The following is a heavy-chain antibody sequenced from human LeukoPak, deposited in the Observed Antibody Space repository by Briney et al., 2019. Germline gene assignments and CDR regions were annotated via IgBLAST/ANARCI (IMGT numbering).Heavy chain of an antibody. J-gene: IGHJ4*02. CDR2: ISSSGSTI. CDR1: GFTFSDYY. Sequence: PGGSLRLSCAASGFTFSDYYMSWIRQAPGKGLEWVSYISSSGSTIYYADSVKGRFTISRDNAKNSLYLQMNSLRAEDTAVYYCARDIPRSLKLWKTVFDYWGQGTLVTVSS. D-gene: IGHD5-18*01. V-gene: IGHV3-11*01. CDR3: ARDIPRSLKLWKTVFDY.